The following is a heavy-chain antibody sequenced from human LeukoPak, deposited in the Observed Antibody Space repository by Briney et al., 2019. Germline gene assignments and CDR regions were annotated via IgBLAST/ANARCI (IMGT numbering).Heavy chain of an antibody. CDR3: TTSFLVVAGYYFDY. CDR2: IKSKTDGATV. J-gene: IGHJ4*02. V-gene: IGHV3-15*07. D-gene: IGHD6-19*01. CDR1: GFTFSSYG. Sequence: GGSLRLSCAASGFTFSSYGMHWVRQAPGKGLEWVGRIKSKTDGATVDYAAPVRGRFTISRDDSKNTLYLQMNSLKTEDTAVYYCTTSFLVVAGYYFDYWGQGTLVTVSS.